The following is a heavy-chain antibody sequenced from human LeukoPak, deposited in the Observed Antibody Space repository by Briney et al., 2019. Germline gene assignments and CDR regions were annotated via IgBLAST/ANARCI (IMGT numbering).Heavy chain of an antibody. D-gene: IGHD3-3*01. CDR3: ARGQSRDFWSGYGMDV. J-gene: IGHJ6*02. CDR1: GGSISSYY. V-gene: IGHV4-59*01. CDR2: IYYSGST. Sequence: SETLSLTCTVSGGSISSYYWSWIRQPPGKGLEWIGYIYYSGSTNYNPSLKSRVTISVDTSKNQFSLKLSSVTAADTAVYYCARGQSRDFWSGYGMDVWGQGTTVTVSS.